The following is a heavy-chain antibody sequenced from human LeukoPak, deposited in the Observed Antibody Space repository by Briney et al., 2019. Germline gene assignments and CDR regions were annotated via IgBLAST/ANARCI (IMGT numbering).Heavy chain of an antibody. CDR3: ARYGSSWVGDY. J-gene: IGHJ4*02. D-gene: IGHD6-13*01. Sequence: GGYLRLSCAASGFTFSSYSMNWVRQAPGKGLEWVSSISSSSSYIYYADSVKGRFTISRDNAKNSLYLQMNSLRAEDTAVYYCARYGSSWVGDYWGQGTLVTVSS. V-gene: IGHV3-21*01. CDR2: ISSSSSYI. CDR1: GFTFSSYS.